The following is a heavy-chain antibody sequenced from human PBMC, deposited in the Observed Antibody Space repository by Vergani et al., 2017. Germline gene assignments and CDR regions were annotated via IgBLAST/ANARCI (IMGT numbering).Heavy chain of an antibody. Sequence: QVQLVQSGAEVKKPGASVKVSCKASGYTFTSYDINWVRQATGQGLEWMGWMNPNSGNTGYAQKFQGRVTITRNTSISTACMELSSLRSEGTAVYYCARWGYDSSGYYSNYYYGMDVWGQGTTVTVSS. J-gene: IGHJ6*02. CDR3: ARWGYDSSGYYSNYYYGMDV. V-gene: IGHV1-8*03. D-gene: IGHD3-22*01. CDR2: MNPNSGNT. CDR1: GYTFTSYD.